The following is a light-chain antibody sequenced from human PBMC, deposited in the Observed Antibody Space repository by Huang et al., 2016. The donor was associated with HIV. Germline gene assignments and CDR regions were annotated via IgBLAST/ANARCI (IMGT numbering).Light chain of an antibody. Sequence: EIVMTQSPATLSVSPGERATLSCRASQSVSSNLAWYQQKPGQAPRLLIYGASTRATGMPARFSGSGSGTEFTLTISSLQSEDFAVYYCQQYNNWLVITFGQGTRLEIK. CDR3: QQYNNWLVIT. J-gene: IGKJ5*01. V-gene: IGKV3-15*01. CDR1: QSVSSN. CDR2: GAS.